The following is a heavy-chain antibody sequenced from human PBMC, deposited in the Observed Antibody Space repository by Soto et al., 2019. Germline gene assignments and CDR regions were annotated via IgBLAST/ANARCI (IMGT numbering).Heavy chain of an antibody. V-gene: IGHV3-23*01. J-gene: IGHJ4*02. Sequence: PGGSLRLSCAASGFTFSKYAMTWARQAPGKGLEWVSAISYNGGGTYYVDSVKGRFTVSRDNSKNTQYLQMQSLRAEETAVYYSAKSPGMYYYDSSGYYHYDYWGQGTLVTVSS. CDR3: AKSPGMYYYDSSGYYHYDY. D-gene: IGHD3-22*01. CDR1: GFTFSKYA. CDR2: ISYNGGGT.